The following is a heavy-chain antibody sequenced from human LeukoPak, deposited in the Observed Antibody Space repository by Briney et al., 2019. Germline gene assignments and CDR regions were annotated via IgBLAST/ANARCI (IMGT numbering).Heavy chain of an antibody. V-gene: IGHV1-46*01. CDR1: GYTFTSYY. D-gene: IGHD2-2*01. CDR3: ARAIGCSSTSCPYTYYYYGMDV. J-gene: IGHJ6*04. CDR2: INPSGGST. Sequence: GASVKVSCKASGYTFTSYYMHWVRQAPGQGLEWMGIINPSGGSTSYAQKFQGGVTMTRDTSTSTVYMELSSLRSEDTAVYYCARAIGCSSTSCPYTYYYYGMDVWGKGTTVTVSS.